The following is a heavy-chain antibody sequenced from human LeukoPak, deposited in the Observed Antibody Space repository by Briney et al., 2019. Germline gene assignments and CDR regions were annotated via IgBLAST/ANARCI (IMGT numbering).Heavy chain of an antibody. J-gene: IGHJ4*02. CDR2: ITPSGGST. CDR3: AREPTTTVVRGFDY. Sequence: ASVSVSCTASRYTFTSYSMHWVRQAPGQGLEWMGIITPSGGSTSYAQKFQGRVTMTRDTSTSTVYMELSSLRSEDTAVYYGAREPTTTVVRGFDYWGQGTLVTVSS. CDR1: RYTFTSYS. D-gene: IGHD4-23*01. V-gene: IGHV1-46*01.